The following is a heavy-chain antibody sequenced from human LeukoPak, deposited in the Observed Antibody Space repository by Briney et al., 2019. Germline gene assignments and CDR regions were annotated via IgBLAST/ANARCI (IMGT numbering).Heavy chain of an antibody. V-gene: IGHV3-23*01. Sequence: GGSLRLSCAASGFTFSSYAMSWVRQAPGKGLEWVSAISGSGGSTFYADSVKGRFTISRDNSKNTLYLQMNSLRAEDTAVYYCARGYCSSTSCYAFDPWGQGTLVSVSS. CDR1: GFTFSSYA. CDR3: ARGYCSSTSCYAFDP. CDR2: ISGSGGST. D-gene: IGHD2-2*01. J-gene: IGHJ5*02.